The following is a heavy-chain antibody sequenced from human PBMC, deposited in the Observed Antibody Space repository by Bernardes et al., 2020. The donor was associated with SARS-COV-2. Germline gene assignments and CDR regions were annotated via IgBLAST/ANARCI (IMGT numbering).Heavy chain of an antibody. V-gene: IGHV3-15*07. CDR2: SKRKTDGGTT. J-gene: IGHJ4*02. D-gene: IGHD3-22*01. Sequence: GGSLRLSCAASGFTFSNCCMNWVRQAPGKGLEWVGHSKRKTDGGTTDYAAPVKGRFTISGDDSKNTMYLQMNSLKTEDTAVYYCTTGAEIYYDSSGFSYYFDFWCQGTLVTVSS. CDR3: TTGAEIYYDSSGFSYYFDF. CDR1: GFTFSNCC.